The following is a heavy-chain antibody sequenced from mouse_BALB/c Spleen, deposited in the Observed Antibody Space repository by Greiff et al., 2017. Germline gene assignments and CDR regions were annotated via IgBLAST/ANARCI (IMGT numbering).Heavy chain of an antibody. D-gene: IGHD1-1*01. CDR1: GFTFSDYY. J-gene: IGHJ3*01. V-gene: IGHV5-4*02. CDR3: ARDKTQNYGSSYGAY. Sequence: EVKVVESGGGLVKPGGSLKLSCAASGFTFSDYYMYWVRQTPEKRLEWVATISDGGSYTYYPDSVKGRFTISRDNAKNNLYLQMSRLKSEDTAMYYCARDKTQNYGSSYGAYWGQGTLVTVSA. CDR2: ISDGGSYT.